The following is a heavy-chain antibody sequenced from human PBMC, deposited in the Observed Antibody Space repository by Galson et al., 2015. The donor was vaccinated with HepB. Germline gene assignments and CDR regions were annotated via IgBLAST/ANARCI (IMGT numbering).Heavy chain of an antibody. Sequence: SVKVSCKASGGTFSSYAISWVRQAPGQGLEWMGGIIPIFGTANYAQKFQGRVTITADESTSTVYMELSSLRSEDTAVYYCARWEGGSGSYGYYYYGMDVWGQVTTVTVSS. J-gene: IGHJ6*02. CDR1: GGTFSSYA. D-gene: IGHD3-10*01. CDR2: IIPIFGTA. V-gene: IGHV1-69*13. CDR3: ARWEGGSGSYGYYYYGMDV.